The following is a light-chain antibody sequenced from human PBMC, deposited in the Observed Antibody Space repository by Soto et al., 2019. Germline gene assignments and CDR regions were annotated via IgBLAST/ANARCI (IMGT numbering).Light chain of an antibody. Sequence: ILLTPSPSTLSASVGDRVTITFRSSQIISSWLAWYQQKPGKAPKVLIWDASSVQRGVPSRFSGSGSGTEFTLTISSLQPDDFATYYCQQYNNYATWTFGQGTKVDIK. V-gene: IGKV1-5*01. CDR1: QIISSW. CDR2: DAS. J-gene: IGKJ1*01. CDR3: QQYNNYATWT.